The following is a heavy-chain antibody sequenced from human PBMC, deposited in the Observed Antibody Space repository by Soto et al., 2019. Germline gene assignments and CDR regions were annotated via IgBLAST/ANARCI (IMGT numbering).Heavy chain of an antibody. CDR2: SDPADGET. V-gene: IGHV1-24*01. J-gene: IGHJ4*02. D-gene: IGHD5-12*01. CDR1: GYNLNDLS. CDR3: ATFIVSTIPLDY. Sequence: QVQLVQSGAEVKKPGASVKVSCKVSGYNLNDLSIHWVRQAPGKGLEWMGGSDPADGETIYAQKFQGRVTMTEATSTDTAYMELSSLRSEDTAVYYCATFIVSTIPLDYWGQGTLVTVSS.